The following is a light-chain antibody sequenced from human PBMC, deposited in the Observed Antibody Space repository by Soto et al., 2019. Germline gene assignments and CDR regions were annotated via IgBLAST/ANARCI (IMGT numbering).Light chain of an antibody. J-gene: IGKJ1*01. V-gene: IGKV3-20*01. CDR3: QQYGSSGT. Sequence: EIVFTQSPGTLALSPGERATLSCRASQSVSNNYLAWYQQKPGQAPRLLIYGASNRATGIPDRFSGSGSGTDFTLTISRLGPEDFAVYYCQQYGSSGTFGQGTKVDIK. CDR1: QSVSNNY. CDR2: GAS.